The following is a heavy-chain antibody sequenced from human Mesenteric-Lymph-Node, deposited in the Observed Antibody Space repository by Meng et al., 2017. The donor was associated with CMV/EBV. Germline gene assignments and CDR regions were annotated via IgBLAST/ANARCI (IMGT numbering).Heavy chain of an antibody. CDR2: IYYSGST. V-gene: IGHV4-39*07. CDR3: AKDKYGRSTLADY. D-gene: IGHD6-6*01. Sequence: SETLSLTCTVSGGSISSSSYYWGWIRQPPGKGLEWIGSIYYSGSTYYNPSLKSRVTISVDTSKNQFSLKLSSVTAADTAVYYCAKDKYGRSTLADYWGQGTLVTVSS. J-gene: IGHJ4*02. CDR1: GGSISSSSYY.